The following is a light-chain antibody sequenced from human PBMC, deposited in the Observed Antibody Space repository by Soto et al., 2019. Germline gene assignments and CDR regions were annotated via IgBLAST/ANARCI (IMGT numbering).Light chain of an antibody. CDR2: DAS. Sequence: DIQMPQSTSSLSAAVGDRVTITCRASQSISSWLAWYQQKPGKAPKLLIYDASSLESGVPSRFSGSGSGTEFTLTISSLQPDDFATYYCQQYNSYTWTFGQGTKVDI. CDR1: QSISSW. CDR3: QQYNSYTWT. V-gene: IGKV1-5*01. J-gene: IGKJ1*01.